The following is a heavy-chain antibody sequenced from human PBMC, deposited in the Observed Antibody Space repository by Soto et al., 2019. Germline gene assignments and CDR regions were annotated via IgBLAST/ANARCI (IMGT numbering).Heavy chain of an antibody. J-gene: IGHJ4*02. D-gene: IGHD3-16*01. CDR2: IYWNDDK. CDR3: AHSPWGAAPDY. CDR1: GFSVSARGVG. Sequence: QITLKESGPTLVKPTQTLTLTCALSGFSVSARGVGVGWICQPPGKALEWLAIIYWNDDKLYRPSLQSRLTITKDTSKNQVVLTMTNMDPVDTATYYCAHSPWGAAPDYWGQGTPVTVSS. V-gene: IGHV2-5*01.